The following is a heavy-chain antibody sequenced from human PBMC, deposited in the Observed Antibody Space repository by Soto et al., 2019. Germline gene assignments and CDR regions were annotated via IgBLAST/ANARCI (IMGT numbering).Heavy chain of an antibody. J-gene: IGHJ3*02. CDR3: ARPKNDYGDCPDAFDI. D-gene: IGHD4-17*01. Sequence: QVQLVQSGAEVKKTGSSVKVSCKASGGTFSSYAISWVRQAPGQGLEWMGGIIPSFGTANYAQKFQGRVTITADESTSTAYMELRSLRSEDTAVSYCARPKNDYGDCPDAFDIWGQVTMVTVSS. CDR2: IIPSFGTA. V-gene: IGHV1-69*01. CDR1: GGTFSSYA.